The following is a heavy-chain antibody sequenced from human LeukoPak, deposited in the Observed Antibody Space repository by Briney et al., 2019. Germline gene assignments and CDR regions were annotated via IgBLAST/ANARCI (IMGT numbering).Heavy chain of an antibody. D-gene: IGHD4-17*01. V-gene: IGHV4-4*02. CDR3: ARVVYGDQNYFDH. CDR2: IYPSGRA. J-gene: IGHJ4*02. CDR1: GGYISSSNW. Sequence: SETPFLTCAVAGGYISSSNWWSWVRQPPGKGLEWIGEIYPSGRANYNPSLKSRVTISLDKSENQFSLELSSVTAADTAVYYCARVVYGDQNYFDHRGQGTLVTVSS.